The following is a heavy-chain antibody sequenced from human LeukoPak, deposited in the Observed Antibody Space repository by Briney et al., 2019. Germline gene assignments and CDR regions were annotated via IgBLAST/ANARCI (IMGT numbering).Heavy chain of an antibody. Sequence: GGSLRLSCAASGFTFSSYSMNWVRQAPGKGLEWVSSISSSSSYIYYADSVKGRFTISRDNAKNSLYLQMNSLRAEDTAVYYCARDSSEYYDFWSGSHDAFDIWGQGTMVTVSS. V-gene: IGHV3-21*01. CDR3: ARDSSEYYDFWSGSHDAFDI. J-gene: IGHJ3*02. CDR1: GFTFSSYS. D-gene: IGHD3-3*01. CDR2: ISSSSSYI.